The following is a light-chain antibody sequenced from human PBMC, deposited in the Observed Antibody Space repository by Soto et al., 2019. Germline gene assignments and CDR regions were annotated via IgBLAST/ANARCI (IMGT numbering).Light chain of an antibody. V-gene: IGKV3-15*01. J-gene: IGKJ5*01. Sequence: EIVLTQSPATLSLSTGERATLSCRASQSVSTNLAWYQQKPGQAPRLLIYGASTRATGIPARFSGSGSGTEFTLTISSLQSEDFAVYYCQQFHNWPPITSGHGTRLEI. CDR2: GAS. CDR3: QQFHNWPPIT. CDR1: QSVSTN.